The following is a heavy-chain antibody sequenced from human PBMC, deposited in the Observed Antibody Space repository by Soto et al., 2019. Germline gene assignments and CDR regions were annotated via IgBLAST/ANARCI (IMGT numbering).Heavy chain of an antibody. CDR2: MFYSGSP. Sequence: QVQLQESGPRLVKPSQTLSLTCTVSGGSISDSDYYWGWIRQPPGKGLEWIGYMFYSGSPYSNPSRKSRVTISVDTPKNQFSLKLTSVTAADTAVYYCARVRRYYYYAMDVWGQGTTVTVSS. J-gene: IGHJ6*02. CDR3: ARVRRYYYYAMDV. CDR1: GGSISDSDYY. V-gene: IGHV4-30-4*01.